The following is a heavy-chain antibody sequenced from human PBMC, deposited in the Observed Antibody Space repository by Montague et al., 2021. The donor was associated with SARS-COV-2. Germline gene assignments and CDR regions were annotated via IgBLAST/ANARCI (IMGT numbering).Heavy chain of an antibody. D-gene: IGHD3-22*01. CDR1: GASISSSY. CDR2: IYSSGST. Sequence: SETLSLTCTVSGASISSSYWGWVRQPPGKGPEWIGSIYSSGSTHYNPSLKSRVTISVDTSKSQFSLMLTSVTAADTAVYYCVREGRSSAYAMDYWGQGTLVTVSS. J-gene: IGHJ4*02. V-gene: IGHV4-59*01. CDR3: VREGRSSAYAMDY.